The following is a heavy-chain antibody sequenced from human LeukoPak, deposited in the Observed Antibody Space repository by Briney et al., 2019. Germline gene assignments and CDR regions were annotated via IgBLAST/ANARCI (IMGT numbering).Heavy chain of an antibody. D-gene: IGHD1-26*01. V-gene: IGHV3-30*18. Sequence: GGSLRLSCAASGFTFSSYGMHWVRQAPGKGLEWVAVISYDGSNKYYADSVKGRFTISRDNSKNTLYLQMNSLRAEDTAVYYCAKDWWYSGSSRNHPPLFGPWGQGTLVTVSS. CDR2: ISYDGSNK. J-gene: IGHJ5*02. CDR3: AKDWWYSGSSRNHPPLFGP. CDR1: GFTFSSYG.